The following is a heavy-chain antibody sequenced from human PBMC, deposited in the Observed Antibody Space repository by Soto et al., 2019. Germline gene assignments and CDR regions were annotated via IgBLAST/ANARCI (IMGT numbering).Heavy chain of an antibody. D-gene: IGHD2-21*01. Sequence: QVQLVQSGAEVKKPGSAVKVSCKDYGGTFSTYSMFWVRQAPGQGLEWMGRIIPMLGISNYAQKFQGRVTISADKSTGTAYMELSSLRSEDTALYFCTIGSWSGEVFDIWGQGTMVTVSS. CDR3: TIGSWSGEVFDI. V-gene: IGHV1-69*02. CDR2: IIPMLGIS. CDR1: GGTFSTYS. J-gene: IGHJ3*02.